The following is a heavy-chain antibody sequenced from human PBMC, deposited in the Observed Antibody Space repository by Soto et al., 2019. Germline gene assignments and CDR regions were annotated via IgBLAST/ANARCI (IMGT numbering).Heavy chain of an antibody. CDR2: ISYDGINK. J-gene: IGHJ3*02. Sequence: VGSLRLSCAASGFTFSTFAMNWVRQAPGKGLEWVALISYDGINKYYADSVKGRFTISRDSPKNTLYLQMNSLRVEDTAVYYCARGRGTIFGAFDMWGQGTMVTVSS. V-gene: IGHV3-30-3*01. D-gene: IGHD3-3*01. CDR1: GFTFSTFA. CDR3: ARGRGTIFGAFDM.